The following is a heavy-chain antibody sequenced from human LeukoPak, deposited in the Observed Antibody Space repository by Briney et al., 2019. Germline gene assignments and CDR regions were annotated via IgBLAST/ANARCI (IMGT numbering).Heavy chain of an antibody. D-gene: IGHD6-6*01. J-gene: IGHJ4*02. Sequence: GGSLRLSCAASGFTFTNAWMSWVRQAPGKGLEWVGRIKSKTDGGTTDYAAPVKGRFTISRDNSKNTLYLQMNSLRAEDTAVYYCAKDLLSIAARPQRGYWGQGTLVTVSS. V-gene: IGHV3-15*01. CDR2: IKSKTDGGTT. CDR1: GFTFTNAW. CDR3: AKDLLSIAARPQRGY.